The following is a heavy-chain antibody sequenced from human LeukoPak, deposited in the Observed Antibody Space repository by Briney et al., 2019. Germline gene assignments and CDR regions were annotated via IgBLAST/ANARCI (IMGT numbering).Heavy chain of an antibody. D-gene: IGHD5-18*01. CDR3: ASGGYSYGSVDY. Sequence: SETLSLTCTVSGGSISSHYWSWIRQPPGKGLEWIGYIYYSGSTNYNPSLKSRVTISVDTSKNQFSLKLGSVTAADTGVYYCASGGYSYGSVDYWGQGTLVTVSS. V-gene: IGHV4-59*11. CDR2: IYYSGST. CDR1: GGSISSHY. J-gene: IGHJ4*02.